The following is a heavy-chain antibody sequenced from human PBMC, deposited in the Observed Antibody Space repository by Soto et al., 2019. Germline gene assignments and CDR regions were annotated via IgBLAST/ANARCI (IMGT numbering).Heavy chain of an antibody. CDR3: ARTLEPAGTENWFDP. CDR1: GGSISSYY. CDR2: IYSSGST. V-gene: IGHV4-4*07. D-gene: IGHD6-13*01. Sequence: PSETLSLTCSVSGGSISSYYWSWIQQPAGKGLEWIGRIYSSGSTKYNPSLKSRVIMSVDTSKNQFSLKLYSVTAADTAVYYCARTLEPAGTENWFDPWGQGTLVTVSS. J-gene: IGHJ5*02.